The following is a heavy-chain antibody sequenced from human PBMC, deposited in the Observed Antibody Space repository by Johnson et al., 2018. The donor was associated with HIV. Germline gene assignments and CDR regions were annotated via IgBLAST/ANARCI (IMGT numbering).Heavy chain of an antibody. Sequence: QVQLVESGGGLVKPGGSLRLSCAASGFTFSDYYMSWIRQAPGKGLEWVAVISYDGTNKYYADSVKGRFTISRDNSKNTLYLQMNSLRAEDTAVYYCAKRYSGSLRDTFDIWGQGTMVTVSS. V-gene: IGHV3-30*18. D-gene: IGHD1-26*01. CDR2: ISYDGTNK. J-gene: IGHJ3*02. CDR3: AKRYSGSLRDTFDI. CDR1: GFTFSDYY.